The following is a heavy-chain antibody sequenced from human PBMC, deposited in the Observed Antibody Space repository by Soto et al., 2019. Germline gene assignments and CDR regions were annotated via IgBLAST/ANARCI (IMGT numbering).Heavy chain of an antibody. V-gene: IGHV3-15*07. CDR1: GFTFSNAW. CDR3: TTDSYSDFWSGYYPPTGENYYGMAV. D-gene: IGHD3-3*01. J-gene: IGHJ6*02. CDR2: IQSKTDGGTT. Sequence: EVQLVESGGGLVKPGGSLRLSCGASGFTFSNAWMNWVRQATGTGLEWVGRIQSKTDGGTTDYAAHAKGRFTMSRDDSKNTLYLQLNSLKTEDTAVYYCTTDSYSDFWSGYYPPTGENYYGMAVWGQGTTVTVSS.